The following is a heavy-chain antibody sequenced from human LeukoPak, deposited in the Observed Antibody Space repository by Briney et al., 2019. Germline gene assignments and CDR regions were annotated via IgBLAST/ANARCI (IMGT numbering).Heavy chain of an antibody. J-gene: IGHJ4*02. D-gene: IGHD5-12*01. CDR2: IIGRGGSGGST. Sequence: GGSLRLSCAASGFTFSSYPMNWVRQAPGKGLEWVSAIIGRGGSGGSTYYADSVKGRFTISRDNSKNTLYLQMNSLRAEDTAVYYCAKSDSGYGMGDFDYWGQGTLVTVSS. CDR3: AKSDSGYGMGDFDY. V-gene: IGHV3-23*01. CDR1: GFTFSSYP.